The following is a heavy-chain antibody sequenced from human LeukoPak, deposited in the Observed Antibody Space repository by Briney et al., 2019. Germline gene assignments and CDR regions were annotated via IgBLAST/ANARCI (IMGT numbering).Heavy chain of an antibody. J-gene: IGHJ4*02. D-gene: IGHD3-22*01. V-gene: IGHV3-33*01. CDR2: IWYDGSNQ. CDR3: ARDFIHRSGEANY. CDR1: GFAFSSYG. Sequence: GGSLRLSCAASGFAFSSYGMHWVRQAPGKGLEWVAAIWYDGSNQYYADSVKGRFTISRDNPKNSLYLLMNSLRAEDTAMYYCARDFIHRSGEANYWGQGTLVTVSS.